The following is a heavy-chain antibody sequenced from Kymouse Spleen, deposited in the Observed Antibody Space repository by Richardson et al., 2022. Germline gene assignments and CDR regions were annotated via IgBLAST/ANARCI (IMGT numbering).Heavy chain of an antibody. J-gene: IGHJ6*02. CDR2: INHSGST. D-gene: IGHD6-19*01. CDR3: ARESIDSSGWYYYYGMDV. V-gene: IGHV4-34*01. Sequence: QVQLQQWGAGLLKPSETLSLTCAVYGGSFSGYYWSWIRQPPGKGLEWIGEINHSGSTNYNPSLKSRVTISVDTSKNQFSLKLSSVTAADTAVYYCARESIDSSGWYYYYGMDVWGQGTTVTVSS. CDR1: GGSFSGYY.